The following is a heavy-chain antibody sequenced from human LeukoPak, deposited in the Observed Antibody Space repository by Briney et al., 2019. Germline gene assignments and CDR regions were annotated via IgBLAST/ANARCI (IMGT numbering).Heavy chain of an antibody. CDR3: ARSGSKNSSSWYDAFDI. CDR2: IKQDGSEK. Sequence: GGSLRLSCAASGFTFSSYAMSWVRQAPGKGLEWVANIKQDGSEKYYVDSVKGRFTISRDNAKNSLYLQMNSLRAEDTAVYYCARSGSKNSSSWYDAFDIWGQGTMVTVSS. CDR1: GFTFSSYA. D-gene: IGHD6-13*01. V-gene: IGHV3-7*01. J-gene: IGHJ3*02.